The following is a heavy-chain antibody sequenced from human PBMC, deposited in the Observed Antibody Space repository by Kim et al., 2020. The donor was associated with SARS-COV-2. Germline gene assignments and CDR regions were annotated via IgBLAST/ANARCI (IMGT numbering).Heavy chain of an antibody. D-gene: IGHD6-13*01. V-gene: IGHV1-46*01. CDR3: ARDETVSAAAAGPFDY. Sequence: FQGRVHMARDTSTSTVYMELSSLRSEDTAVYYCARDETVSAAAAGPFDYWGQGTLVTVSS. J-gene: IGHJ4*02.